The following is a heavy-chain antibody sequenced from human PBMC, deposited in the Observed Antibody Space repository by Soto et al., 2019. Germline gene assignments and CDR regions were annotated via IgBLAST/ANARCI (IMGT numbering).Heavy chain of an antibody. CDR2: IWHDGSNI. Sequence: GGSLRLSCIASGFSSSKYGMHWVRQAPGQGLEWVAVIWHDGSNIDYGDSVRGRFTISRDNEKNTLYLQMTNMKGDDTSVYYCAREADNRGPEYLKYWGEGARVTV. V-gene: IGHV3-33*01. D-gene: IGHD6-13*01. CDR3: AREADNRGPEYLKY. J-gene: IGHJ1*01. CDR1: GFSSSKYG.